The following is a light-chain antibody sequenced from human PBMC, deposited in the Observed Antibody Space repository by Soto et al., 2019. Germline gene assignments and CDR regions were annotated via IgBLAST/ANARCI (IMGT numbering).Light chain of an antibody. Sequence: QSVLTQPPSASGSPGQSVAISCTGTSSDVGAYNYVSWYQQHPGKAPKLMIYDVSKRPSGVPDRFSGSKSGNTASLTVSGLQAEDEADYYCSSYAGTHVVFGTGIKLTVL. J-gene: IGLJ1*01. CDR2: DVS. CDR3: SSYAGTHVV. V-gene: IGLV2-8*01. CDR1: SSDVGAYNY.